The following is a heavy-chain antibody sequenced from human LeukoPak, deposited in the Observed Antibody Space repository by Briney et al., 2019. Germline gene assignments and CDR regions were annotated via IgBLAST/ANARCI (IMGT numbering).Heavy chain of an antibody. V-gene: IGHV1-69*05. CDR1: GGTFSSYA. D-gene: IGHD6-6*01. Sequence: GASVKVSCKASGGTFSSYAISWVRQAPGQGLEWMGRIIPIFGTANYAQKFQGRVTITTDESTSTAYMELSSLGSEDTAVYYCARATSSSSSYYYMDVWGKGTTVTVSS. CDR3: ARATSSSSSYYYMDV. J-gene: IGHJ6*03. CDR2: IIPIFGTA.